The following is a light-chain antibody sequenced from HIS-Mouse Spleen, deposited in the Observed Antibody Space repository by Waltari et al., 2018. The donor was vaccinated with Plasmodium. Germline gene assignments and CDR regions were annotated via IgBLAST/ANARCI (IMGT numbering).Light chain of an antibody. J-gene: IGKJ3*01. CDR1: QSVSSD. Sequence: IQMTQSPSTLSASPGDRATITCRASQSVSSDLAWYQQKPGQAPKLLIYGASSRDTGIPARFSGSGSGTEFTLTISSLQPEDFAVYYCLQDNNWPFTFGHGTKVDIK. V-gene: IGKV3-15*01. CDR3: LQDNNWPFT. CDR2: GAS.